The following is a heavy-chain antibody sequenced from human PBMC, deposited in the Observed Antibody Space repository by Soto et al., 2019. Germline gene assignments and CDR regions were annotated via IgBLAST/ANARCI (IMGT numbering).Heavy chain of an antibody. CDR1: GGSISSGGYY. J-gene: IGHJ4*02. CDR2: IYYSGST. Sequence: KPSETLSLTCTVSGGSISSGGYYWSWIRQHPGKGLEWIGYIYYSGSTYYNPSLKSRVTISVDTSKNQFSLKLSSVTAADTAVYYCARAAAYYDFWSGYYTGQGYFDYWGQGTLVTVSS. V-gene: IGHV4-31*03. CDR3: ARAAAYYDFWSGYYTGQGYFDY. D-gene: IGHD3-3*01.